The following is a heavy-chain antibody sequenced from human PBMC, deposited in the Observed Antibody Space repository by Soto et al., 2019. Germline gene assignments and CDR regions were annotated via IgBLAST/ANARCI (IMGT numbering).Heavy chain of an antibody. D-gene: IGHD3-3*01. J-gene: IGHJ4*02. CDR3: ARRDGTIFGVVGDFDY. Sequence: SETLSLTCTVSGGSISSSSYYWGWIRQPPGKGLERIGSIYYSGSTYYNPSLKSRVTISVDTSKNQFSLKLSSVTAADTAVYYCARRDGTIFGVVGDFDYWGQGTLVTVSS. CDR1: GGSISSSSYY. V-gene: IGHV4-39*01. CDR2: IYYSGST.